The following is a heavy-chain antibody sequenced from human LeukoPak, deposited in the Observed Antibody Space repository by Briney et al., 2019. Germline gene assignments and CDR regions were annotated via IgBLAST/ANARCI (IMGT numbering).Heavy chain of an antibody. V-gene: IGHV5-51*01. CDR1: GYSFTGYW. Sequence: GESLKISCMGSGYSFTGYWIGWVRQMPGKGVEWMGIIYPGNSDTRYSPSFEGQVTISADKSTNTAYLQWSSLKASDSAMYYCASARGGNYYWDFWGQGTLATVSS. D-gene: IGHD3-16*01. CDR3: ASARGGNYYWDF. J-gene: IGHJ4*02. CDR2: IYPGNSDT.